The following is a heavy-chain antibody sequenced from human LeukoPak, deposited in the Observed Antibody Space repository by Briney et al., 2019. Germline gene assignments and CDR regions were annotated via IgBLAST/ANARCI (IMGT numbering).Heavy chain of an antibody. CDR2: IYYSGST. Sequence: SQTLSLTCTVSGGSISSGAYSWRWIRQHPGKGLEWIGYIYYSGSTYYNPSLKSRLTISVDTSKNQFSLKLSSVTAADTAVYYCARKVYAPYFDSWGQGTLVTVSS. CDR3: ARKVYAPYFDS. V-gene: IGHV4-31*03. D-gene: IGHD2-8*01. CDR1: GGSISSGAYS. J-gene: IGHJ4*02.